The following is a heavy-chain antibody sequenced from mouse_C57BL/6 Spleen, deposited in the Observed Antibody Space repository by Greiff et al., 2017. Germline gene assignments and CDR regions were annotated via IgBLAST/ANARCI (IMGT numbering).Heavy chain of an antibody. CDR3: ARREGIYYFDY. Sequence: QVQLQQSGAELVKPGASVKLSCKASGYTFTDYTIHWVKQRPGQGLEWIGWFYPGSGSTKYTEKFKGKATLTADKSSSTFYMERSRLTSDDSAVYFGARREGIYYFDYWGQGTTLTVSS. V-gene: IGHV1-62-2*01. CDR1: GYTFTDYT. CDR2: FYPGSGST. J-gene: IGHJ2*01.